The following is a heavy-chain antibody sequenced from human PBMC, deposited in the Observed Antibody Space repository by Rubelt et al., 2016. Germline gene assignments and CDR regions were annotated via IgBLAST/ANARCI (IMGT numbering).Heavy chain of an antibody. CDR2: ITGSGFST. CDR1: GFSFSSHG. D-gene: IGHD6-19*01. CDR3: AKEWRGLAVTNRFDS. J-gene: IGHJ5*01. V-gene: IGHV3-23*01. Sequence: GFGGGLVQPGGSLRLSCAASGFSFSSHGINWVRQVPGKGLEWVSGITGSGFSTYYADSVKGRFTISRDNYKNTLYLQMRSLRVEDTAINFCAKEWRGLAVTNRFDSWGQGTLVTVSS.